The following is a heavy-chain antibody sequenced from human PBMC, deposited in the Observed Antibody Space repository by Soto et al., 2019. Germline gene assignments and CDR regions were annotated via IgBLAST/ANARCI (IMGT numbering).Heavy chain of an antibody. CDR2: ITDYNGNK. CDR3: ARDDFGDLWRAFDV. CDR1: GYTFINYG. Sequence: QVQLVQSGTEVKKSGASVKVSCKASGYTFINYGISWGRQAPGQGLEGMGWITDYNGNKNYARKFQDRVTMTTDTSTSTDYMGLRSLRSDDTAVYFCARDDFGDLWRAFDVWGKGTMVTVSS. V-gene: IGHV1-18*04. D-gene: IGHD4-17*01. J-gene: IGHJ3*01.